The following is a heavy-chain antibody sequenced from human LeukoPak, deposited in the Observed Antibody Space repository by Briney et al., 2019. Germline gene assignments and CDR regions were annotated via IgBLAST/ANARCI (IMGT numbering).Heavy chain of an antibody. CDR2: INHSGST. Sequence: PSETLSLTCAVYGGSFSGYYWSWIRQPPGKGLEWIGEINHSGSTNYNPSLKSRVTISVDTSKNQFSLKLSSVTAADTAVYYCARDSGSYYVENWFDPWGQGTLVTVSS. CDR3: ARDSGSYYVENWFDP. D-gene: IGHD1-26*01. V-gene: IGHV4-34*01. CDR1: GGSFSGYY. J-gene: IGHJ5*02.